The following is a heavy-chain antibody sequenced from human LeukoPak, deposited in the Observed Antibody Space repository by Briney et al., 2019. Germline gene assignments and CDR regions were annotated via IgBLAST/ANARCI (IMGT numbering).Heavy chain of an antibody. CDR1: GFTFSSYS. CDR2: ISSSSSYI. V-gene: IGHV3-21*01. D-gene: IGHD3-22*01. CDR3: ARGEYYYDSSGYPGPGYFDY. J-gene: IGHJ4*02. Sequence: KPGGSLRLSCAASGFTFSSYSMNWVRQAPGKGLEWVSSISSSSSYIYYAGSVKGRFTISRDNAKNSLYLQMNSLRAEDTAVYYCARGEYYYDSSGYPGPGYFDYWGQGTLVTVSS.